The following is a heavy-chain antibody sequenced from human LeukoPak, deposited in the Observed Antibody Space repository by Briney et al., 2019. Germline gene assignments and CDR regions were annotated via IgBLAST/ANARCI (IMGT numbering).Heavy chain of an antibody. CDR1: GFTFSAFW. V-gene: IGHV3-74*01. J-gene: IGHJ6*02. Sequence: PGGSLRLSCAASGFTFSAFWMHWVRHAPLKGLVWVSRINADGTITNYADSVTGRFTISRDNTQNTLYLQMNSLRAEDTAVYYCAKDPRRIVGNYYYYGMDVWGQGTTVTVSS. CDR3: AKDPRRIVGNYYYYGMDV. D-gene: IGHD1-26*01. CDR2: INADGTIT.